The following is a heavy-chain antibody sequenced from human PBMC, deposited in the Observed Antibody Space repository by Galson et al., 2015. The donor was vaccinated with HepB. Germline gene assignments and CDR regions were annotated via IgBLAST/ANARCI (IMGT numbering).Heavy chain of an antibody. J-gene: IGHJ4*02. V-gene: IGHV3-15*01. D-gene: IGHD2-21*02. CDR2: IKSKTDGGTT. CDR3: TTDLEGVKYCGGDCG. CDR1: GFTFSNSW. Sequence: SLRLSCAASGFTFSNSWMNWVRQAPGKGLECVGRIKSKTDGGTTDYAAHVKVRFTISRDDSKNTLFLQMNSLKTEDTAVYYCTTDLEGVKYCGGDCGWVQGTLVTVSS.